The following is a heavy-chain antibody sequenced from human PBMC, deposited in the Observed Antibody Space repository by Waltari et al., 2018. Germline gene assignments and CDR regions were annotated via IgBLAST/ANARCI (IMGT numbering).Heavy chain of an antibody. CDR3: ARASPCYDFWSGCSCVNFFDP. Sequence: QLQLQESAPGLVKPSETLSLTCTVSGGSIRSSSYFWGWIRQTPGKGLEWIGTIDKSGPPSHNRSLKRRVTVSVDMYTSQCSRPLGSVSAADTAVYCCARASPCYDFWSGCSCVNFFDPWGQGVPVTVSS. CDR1: GGSIRSSSYF. CDR2: IDKSGPP. V-gene: IGHV4-39*07. D-gene: IGHD3-3*01. J-gene: IGHJ5*02.